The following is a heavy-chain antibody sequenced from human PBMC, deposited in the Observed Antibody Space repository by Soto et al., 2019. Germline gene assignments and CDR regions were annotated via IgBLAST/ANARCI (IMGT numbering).Heavy chain of an antibody. CDR2: ISWSGGHI. V-gene: IGHV3-9*01. Sequence: EVQLVESGGGLVQPGRSLRLSCEAAGFTFDDYAMYWVRQAPGRGLEWVSAISWSGGHIADADPVKGRFTISRDNAKSFLYLQMNSLRVEDSALYDWEKGGSSTLLTTAGTDNRFDPWGQGTLVTVSS. CDR3: EKGGSSTLLTTAGTDNRFDP. J-gene: IGHJ5*02. CDR1: GFTFDDYA. D-gene: IGHD1-26*01.